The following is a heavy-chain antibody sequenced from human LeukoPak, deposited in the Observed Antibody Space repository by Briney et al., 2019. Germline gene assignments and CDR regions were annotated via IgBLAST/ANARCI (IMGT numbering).Heavy chain of an antibody. Sequence: GGSLRLSCAASGFTFSDYYMSWIRQAPGKGLEWVSYISSSGSTIYYADSVKGRFIISGDNSKNTLYLQMNSLRAEDTAVYYCAKDLLHCSGGRCYSGGSFDYWGQGTLVTVSS. D-gene: IGHD2-15*01. CDR1: GFTFSDYY. CDR2: ISSSGSTI. V-gene: IGHV3-11*04. J-gene: IGHJ4*02. CDR3: AKDLLHCSGGRCYSGGSFDY.